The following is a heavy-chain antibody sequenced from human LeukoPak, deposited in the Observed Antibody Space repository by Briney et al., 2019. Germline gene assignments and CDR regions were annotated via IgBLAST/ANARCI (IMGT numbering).Heavy chain of an antibody. CDR3: AKDYSDSRVADVFFEY. Sequence: MAGGSLRLSCAASGFTFSSYNMNWVRQAPGKGLEWVSSISSSSSYIYYADSVKGRFTISRDNSKNTFHLQLNSLRAEDTAVYYCAKDYSDSRVADVFFEYWGQGTLVTVSS. V-gene: IGHV3-21*04. CDR2: ISSSSSYI. CDR1: GFTFSSYN. J-gene: IGHJ4*02. D-gene: IGHD2-15*01.